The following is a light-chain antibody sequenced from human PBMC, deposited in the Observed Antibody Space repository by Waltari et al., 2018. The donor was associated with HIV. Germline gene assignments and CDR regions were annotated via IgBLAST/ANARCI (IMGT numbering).Light chain of an antibody. CDR1: QSVSSSY. J-gene: IGKJ4*01. Sequence: EFVLTQSPGTLSLSPGHRATLSCRASQSVSSSYLAWYQQRPGQAPRLIIYGASSRAAGIPDRFSGSGSGTDFALTISSLDPEDFAVYYCQQYGSSPITFGGGTKVEIK. CDR3: QQYGSSPIT. CDR2: GAS. V-gene: IGKV3-20*01.